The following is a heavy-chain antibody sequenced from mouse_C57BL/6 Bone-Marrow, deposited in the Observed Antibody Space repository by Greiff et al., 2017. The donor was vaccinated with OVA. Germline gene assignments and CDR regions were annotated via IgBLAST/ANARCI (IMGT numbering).Heavy chain of an antibody. Sequence: VQLQQSGPELVKPGASVKISCKASGYTFTDYYMNWVKQSHGKSLEWIGDINPNNGGTSYNQKFKGKATLTVDKSSSTAYMELRSLTSEDSAVYYCARWTTVLDYWGQGTTLTVSS. CDR1: GYTFTDYY. CDR3: ARWTTVLDY. D-gene: IGHD1-1*01. V-gene: IGHV1-26*01. J-gene: IGHJ2*01. CDR2: INPNNGGT.